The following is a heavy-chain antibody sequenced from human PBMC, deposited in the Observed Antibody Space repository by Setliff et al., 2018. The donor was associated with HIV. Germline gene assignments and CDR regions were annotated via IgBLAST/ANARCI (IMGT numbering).Heavy chain of an antibody. D-gene: IGHD3-22*01. CDR3: ARGTLWSSGYYLYWYLDL. CDR1: GASISSGAYY. Sequence: SETLSLTCIVSGASISSGAYYWGWIRQPPGKGLEWIGTIHYTGNTYHNPSLKSRVTISVDTSKNQFSLKLSSVIAADTAVYYCARGTLWSSGYYLYWYLDLWGRGTLVTVSS. J-gene: IGHJ2*01. CDR2: IHYTGNT. V-gene: IGHV4-39*07.